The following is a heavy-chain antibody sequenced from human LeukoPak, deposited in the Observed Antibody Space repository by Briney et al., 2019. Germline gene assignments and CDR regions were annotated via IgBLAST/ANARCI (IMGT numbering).Heavy chain of an antibody. Sequence: SETLSLTCTVSGGSITSYYWSWIRQSAGKGLEWIGRIYITGSTTYNPSLKSRVTMSLDTSKNQFSLKLSSVTAADTAVYYCARDDFWSGYYSPYYYYMDVWGKGTTVTVSS. D-gene: IGHD3-3*01. J-gene: IGHJ6*03. CDR2: IYITGST. CDR3: ARDDFWSGYYSPYYYYMDV. CDR1: GGSITSYY. V-gene: IGHV4-4*07.